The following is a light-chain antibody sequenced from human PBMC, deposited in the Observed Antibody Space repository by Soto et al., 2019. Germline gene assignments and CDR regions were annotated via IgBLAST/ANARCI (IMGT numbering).Light chain of an antibody. J-gene: IGKJ2*01. CDR2: DAS. V-gene: IGKV1-5*01. CDR3: QQYDSSSPT. Sequence: DIQMTQSPSTLSASVGDGVTITCRASQNISVWLAWYQQRPGEAPKFLIYDASNLETGVSSRFSGSGSGTEFTLTIRSLQPDDFATYYCQQYDSSSPTFGQGTK. CDR1: QNISVW.